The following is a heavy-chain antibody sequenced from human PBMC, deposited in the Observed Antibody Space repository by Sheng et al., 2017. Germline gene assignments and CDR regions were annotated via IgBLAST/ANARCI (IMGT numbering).Heavy chain of an antibody. V-gene: IGHV1-69*04. CDR3: ARGGGLSTVTTGYYYMDV. CDR1: GGTFSSYA. D-gene: IGHD4-17*01. Sequence: QVQLVQSGAEVKKPGSSVKVSCKASGGTFSSYAISWVRQAPGQGLEWMGGIIPILGIANYAQKFQGRVTITADKSTSTAYMELSSLRSEDTAVYYCARGGGLSTVTTGYYYMDVWGKGTTVTVSS. CDR2: IIPILGIA. J-gene: IGHJ6*03.